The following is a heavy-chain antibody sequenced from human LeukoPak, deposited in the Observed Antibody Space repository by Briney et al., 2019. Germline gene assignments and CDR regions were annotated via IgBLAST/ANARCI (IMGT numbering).Heavy chain of an antibody. CDR3: ASGSYSNYVAY. CDR1: GFTVSSNY. J-gene: IGHJ4*02. V-gene: IGHV3-66*01. D-gene: IGHD4-11*01. Sequence: GGSLRLSCAASGFTVSSNYMTWVRQAPGKGLEWVSVIYSGGTTYYADPVKGRFTISRDNSKNTLYLQMNSLRADDTAVYYCASGSYSNYVAYWGQGTLVTVSS. CDR2: IYSGGTT.